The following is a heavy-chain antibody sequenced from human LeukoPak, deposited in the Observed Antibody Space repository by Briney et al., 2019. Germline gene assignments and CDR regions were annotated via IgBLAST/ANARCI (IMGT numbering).Heavy chain of an antibody. CDR3: AIGDWRDRYCSSTSCYHFDY. CDR1: GGTFSSYA. CDR2: IIPIFGTA. J-gene: IGHJ4*02. D-gene: IGHD2-2*01. Sequence: ASVKVSCKASGGTFSSYAISWVRQAPGQGLEWMGGIIPIFGTANYAQKFRGRVTITADESTSTAYMELSSLRSEDTAVYYCAIGDWRDRYCSSTSCYHFDYWGQGTLVTVSS. V-gene: IGHV1-69*13.